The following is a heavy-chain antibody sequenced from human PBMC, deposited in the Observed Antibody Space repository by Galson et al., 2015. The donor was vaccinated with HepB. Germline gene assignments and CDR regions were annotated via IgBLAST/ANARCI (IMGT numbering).Heavy chain of an antibody. CDR2: IRYDGSNK. J-gene: IGHJ4*02. CDR3: AKDGDFRGGYELGNFDY. V-gene: IGHV3-30*02. CDR1: GFTFSSYG. Sequence: SLRLSCAASGFTFSSYGMHWVGQAPGKGLEWVAFIRYDGSNKYYADSVKGRFTISRDNSKNTLYLQMDSLRAEDTAVYYCAKDGDFRGGYELGNFDYWGQGTLVTVSS. D-gene: IGHD5-12*01.